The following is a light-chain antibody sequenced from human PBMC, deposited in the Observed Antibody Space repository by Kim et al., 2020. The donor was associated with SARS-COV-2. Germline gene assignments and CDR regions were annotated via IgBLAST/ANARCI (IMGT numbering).Light chain of an antibody. V-gene: IGLV2-14*03. CDR3: TSYTSSPTLI. CDR2: DVS. J-gene: IGLJ2*01. CDR1: SSHIGGYNF. Sequence: GQSITISCTGTSSHIGGYNFVSLYQQHPGKAPKLMIYDVSNRPSGVSQRFSGSKSGNTSSLTISGLQAVDEAYYYCTSYTSSPTLIFGGRTQLTVL.